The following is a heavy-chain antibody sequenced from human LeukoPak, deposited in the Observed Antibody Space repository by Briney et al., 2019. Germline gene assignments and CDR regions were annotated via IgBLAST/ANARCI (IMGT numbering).Heavy chain of an antibody. V-gene: IGHV3-66*01. CDR1: GFTVSSKY. CDR3: ASRSFGFGSGFVDY. D-gene: IGHD6-19*01. Sequence: GGSLRLSCAVSGFTVSSKYLNWVRQAPGKRLEWTSVIYSGGITNYADSVKGRFTISRDTSKNTLYLQMNSLRAEDTAVYFCASRSFGFGSGFVDYWGQGTLVTVSS. J-gene: IGHJ4*02. CDR2: IYSGGIT.